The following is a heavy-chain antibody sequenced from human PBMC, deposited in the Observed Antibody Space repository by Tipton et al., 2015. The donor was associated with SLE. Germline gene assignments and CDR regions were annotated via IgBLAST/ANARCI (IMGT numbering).Heavy chain of an antibody. Sequence: TLSLTCAVYGGSFSGYYWSWIRQPPGKGLEWIGEINHSGSTNYNPSLKSRVTISVDTSKNQFSLKLSSVTAADTAVYYCARTTPGRWGYYGMDVWGQGTTVTVSS. J-gene: IGHJ6*02. CDR1: GGSFSGYY. V-gene: IGHV4-34*01. CDR2: INHSGST. CDR3: ARTTPGRWGYYGMDV. D-gene: IGHD3-10*01.